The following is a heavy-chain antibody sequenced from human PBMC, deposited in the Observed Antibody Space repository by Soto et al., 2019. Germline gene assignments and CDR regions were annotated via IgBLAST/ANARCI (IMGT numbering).Heavy chain of an antibody. CDR2: INGDGSST. J-gene: IGHJ4*02. CDR1: GFTFSSYW. CDR3: VRTSLVVAAATREDY. V-gene: IGHV3-74*01. Sequence: EVQLVESGGGLVQPGGSLRLSCAASGFTFSSYWMHWVCQAPGKGLVWVSRINGDGSSTSYADSVKGRFTISRDNAKNTLYLQMNSLRAEDTAVYYCVRTSLVVAAATREDYWGQGTLVTVSS. D-gene: IGHD2-15*01.